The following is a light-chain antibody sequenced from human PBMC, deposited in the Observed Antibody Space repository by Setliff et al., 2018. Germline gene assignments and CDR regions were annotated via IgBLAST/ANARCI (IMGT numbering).Light chain of an antibody. CDR1: SSDVGGYNY. Sequence: QSALAQPPSAPGSPGQSVTISCTGTSSDVGGYNYVSWYQQHPGKAPKFMIFDVNKRPSGVPDRFSGSKSGNTASLTVSGLQAEDEADYYCSSYAGSNTWVFGGGTKVTVL. CDR3: SSYAGSNTWV. J-gene: IGLJ3*02. CDR2: DVN. V-gene: IGLV2-8*01.